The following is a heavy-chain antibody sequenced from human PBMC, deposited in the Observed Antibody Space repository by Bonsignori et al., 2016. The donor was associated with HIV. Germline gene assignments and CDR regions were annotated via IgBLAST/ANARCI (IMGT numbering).Heavy chain of an antibody. D-gene: IGHD3-16*02. V-gene: IGHV4-39*07. Sequence: WIRQPPGKGLEWIGNVYFGGNSYYNPSLKGRVTISGDASKNQFSLRLRSVTAADTAVYYCARDPFYHYLWENYRYDPYYFDQWGQGILVTVSS. CDR3: ARDPFYHYLWENYRYDPYYFDQ. CDR2: VYFGGNS. J-gene: IGHJ4*02.